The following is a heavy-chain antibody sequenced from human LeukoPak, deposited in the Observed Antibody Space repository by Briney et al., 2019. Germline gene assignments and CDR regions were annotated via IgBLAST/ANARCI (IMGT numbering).Heavy chain of an antibody. CDR1: GGSISSSSYY. CDR2: IYYSGST. D-gene: IGHD3-22*01. V-gene: IGHV4-39*07. J-gene: IGHJ4*02. Sequence: SETLSLTCTVSGGSISSSSYYWGWIRQPPGKGLVWIGSIYYSGSTYYNPSLKSRATISVDTSKNQFSLKLSSVTAAETAVYYCARTPSKYYYDSSGALVGGGCYFDYWGQGTLVTVSS. CDR3: ARTPSKYYYDSSGALVGGGCYFDY.